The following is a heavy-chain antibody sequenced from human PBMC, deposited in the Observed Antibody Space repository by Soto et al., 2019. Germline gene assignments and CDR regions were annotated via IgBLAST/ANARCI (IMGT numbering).Heavy chain of an antibody. CDR1: GGMSSRCY. J-gene: IGHJ6*02. V-gene: IGHV4-34*01. CDR2: FSDSGST. Sequence: PPETRLDPSAGSGGMSSRCYWLVFRLPPGKGLEWIGEFSDSGSTNYNPSLKSRVTLSADMSKSQFSLKLSSVTAADTAVYRRARGNFFVGMDVWGQ. CDR3: ARGNFFVGMDV.